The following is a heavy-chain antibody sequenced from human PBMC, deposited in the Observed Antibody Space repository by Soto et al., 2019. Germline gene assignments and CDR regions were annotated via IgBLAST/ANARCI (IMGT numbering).Heavy chain of an antibody. J-gene: IGHJ5*02. CDR2: INNSGST. V-gene: IGHV4-30-4*01. CDR3: ARYPAFCSNGINCPPGP. CDR1: GGSISSGDYY. Sequence: SETLSLTCTVSGGSISSGDYYWSWIRQPPGKGLEWIGDINNSGSTNYNPSLKSRLIISMDTAKNQFYLNLTSMTAADTAIYYCARYPAFCSNGINCPPGPWGQGTQVTVSS. D-gene: IGHD2-8*01.